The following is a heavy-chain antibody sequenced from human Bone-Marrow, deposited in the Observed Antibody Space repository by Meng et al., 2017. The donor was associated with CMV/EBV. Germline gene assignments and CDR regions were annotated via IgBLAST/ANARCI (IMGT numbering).Heavy chain of an antibody. CDR3: ARVGGYCTDSMVLGQSYGYPGDH. CDR1: GGSVSTTGYF. CDR2: IYNSGTT. V-gene: IGHV4-39*01. D-gene: IGHD2-8*02. Sequence: SETLSLTCTASGGSVSTTGYFWGWIRQPPGKGLEWIGSIYNSGTTYYNPSLESRVTMSVDTSKNQFSLRLTSVTTADTATFYCARVGGYCTDSMVLGQSYGYPGDHWGQGLLVTVSS. J-gene: IGHJ4*02.